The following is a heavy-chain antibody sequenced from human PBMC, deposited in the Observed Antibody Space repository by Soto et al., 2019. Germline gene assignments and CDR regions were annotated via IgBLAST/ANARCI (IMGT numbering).Heavy chain of an antibody. D-gene: IGHD3-10*01. CDR1: GYTFSTYA. J-gene: IGHJ4*02. Sequence: QVQLVQSGAVVKKPGASVKVSCKASGYTFSTYALHWVRQAPGQRLEWMGWINAGNGNTKYSQKFQGRVTFTRDTSASTAYMELSSLRSEDTAVYYCASPSYGSGSFYWGQGTLVTVSS. CDR3: ASPSYGSGSFY. V-gene: IGHV1-3*01. CDR2: INAGNGNT.